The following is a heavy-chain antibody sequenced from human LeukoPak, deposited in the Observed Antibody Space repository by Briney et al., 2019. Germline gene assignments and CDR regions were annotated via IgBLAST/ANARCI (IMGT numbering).Heavy chain of an antibody. D-gene: IGHD3-10*01. CDR1: GFTFSSYS. CDR2: ISSSSSYI. V-gene: IGHV3-21*04. CDR3: AKDRSPSITMVRGVIIFGAFDI. J-gene: IGHJ3*02. Sequence: GGSLRLSCAASGFTFSSYSMNWVRQAPGKGLEWVSSISSSSSYIYYADSVKGRFTISRDNAKNSLYLQMNSLRAEDTAVYYCAKDRSPSITMVRGVIIFGAFDIWGQGTMVTVSS.